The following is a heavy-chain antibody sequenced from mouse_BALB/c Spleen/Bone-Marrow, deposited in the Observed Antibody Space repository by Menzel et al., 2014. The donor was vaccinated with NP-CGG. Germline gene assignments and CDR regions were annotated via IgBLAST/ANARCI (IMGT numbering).Heavy chain of an antibody. CDR2: IWGGGST. D-gene: IGHD1-1*01. J-gene: IGHJ1*01. CDR1: GFSLSRYS. CDR3: ARVVATDWYFDV. Sequence: VQVVESGPGLVAPSQSLSITCTVSGFSLSRYSVHWVRQPPGKGLEWLGMIWGGGSTDYNSALKSRLSISKDNSKSQVFLKMNSLQTDDTAMFYCARVVATDWYFDVWGAGTTVTVSS. V-gene: IGHV2-6-4*01.